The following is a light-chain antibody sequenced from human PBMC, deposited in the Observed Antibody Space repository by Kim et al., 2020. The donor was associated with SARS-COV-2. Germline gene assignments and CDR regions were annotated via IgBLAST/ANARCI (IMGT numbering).Light chain of an antibody. CDR1: YIGTKS. CDR2: LDS. J-gene: IGLJ3*02. V-gene: IGLV3-21*04. CDR3: QVWYSSSDSPL. Sequence: SYELTQPPSVSVAPGETARIACGGNYIGTKSVYWYQHKPGQAPVLVVYLDSYRPSGIPERFSDSISGHTATLTISRVEAGDEADYLCQVWYSSSDSPLFG.